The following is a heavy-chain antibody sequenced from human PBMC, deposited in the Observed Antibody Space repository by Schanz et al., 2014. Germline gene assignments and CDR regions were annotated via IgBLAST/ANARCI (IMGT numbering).Heavy chain of an antibody. D-gene: IGHD4-4*01. Sequence: QVQLVQSGGEVKKPGASVKVSCKASGYTFRHYGISWLRQAPGQGLEWMGIINPSGGTTKYAQRFQGRVTMTWDTSTSTVSMELSSLRSEDTAVYYCASALTTWGGMDVWGQGTTVTVSS. V-gene: IGHV1-46*01. CDR3: ASALTTWGGMDV. CDR2: INPSGGTT. CDR1: GYTFRHYG. J-gene: IGHJ6*02.